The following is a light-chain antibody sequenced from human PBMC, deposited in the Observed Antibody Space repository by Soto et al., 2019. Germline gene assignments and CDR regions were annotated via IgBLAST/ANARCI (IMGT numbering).Light chain of an antibody. CDR1: SYNIGAGYD. J-gene: IGLJ2*01. V-gene: IGLV1-40*01. CDR3: QSYDSSLSGVV. CDR2: GNS. Sequence: QSVLTQPPSVSGAPGQRVTISCTGSSYNIGAGYDVHWYQQLPGTAPKLLIYGNSNRPSGVPDRFSGSKSGTSASLAITGLQADDEADYYCQSYDSSLSGVVFGGATNLTVL.